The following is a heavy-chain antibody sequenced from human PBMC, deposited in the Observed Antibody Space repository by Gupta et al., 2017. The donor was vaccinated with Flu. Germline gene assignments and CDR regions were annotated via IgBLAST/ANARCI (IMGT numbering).Heavy chain of an antibody. V-gene: IGHV4-39*02. CDR3: ARSNAASRFYYYYYLDV. D-gene: IGHD2-8*01. J-gene: IGHJ6*03. Sequence: GWIRQPPGKGLEWIGGVYHTGTTYYNPSLKSRVTMSLDSSRNHVSLNLRSVTAADTAVYYCARSNAASRFYYYYYLDVWGKGTTVTVSS. CDR2: VYHTGTT.